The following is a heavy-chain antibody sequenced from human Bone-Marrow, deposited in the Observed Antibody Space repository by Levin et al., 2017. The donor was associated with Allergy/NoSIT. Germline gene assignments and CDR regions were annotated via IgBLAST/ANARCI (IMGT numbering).Heavy chain of an antibody. CDR1: GGSFSGYY. V-gene: IGHV4-34*01. CDR3: ARERIVVVPAINYAYDYGMDV. J-gene: IGHJ6*02. Sequence: PSETLSLTCAVYGGSFSGYYWSWIRQPPGKGLEWIGEINHSGSTNYNPSLKSRVTISVDTSKNQFSLKLSSVTAADTAVYYCARERIVVVPAINYAYDYGMDVWGQGTTVTVSS. CDR2: INHSGST. D-gene: IGHD2-2*01.